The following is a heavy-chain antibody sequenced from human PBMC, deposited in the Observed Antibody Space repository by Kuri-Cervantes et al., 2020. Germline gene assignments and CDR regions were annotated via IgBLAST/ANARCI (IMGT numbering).Heavy chain of an antibody. CDR1: GFNFRNHA. D-gene: IGHD2-2*01. Sequence: GESLKISCLASGFNFRNHAMSWVRQTPERGLEWVSGIGTSTTETTYYADSVKGRLTISRDNAKNTLYLQMNSLRAEATAVYYCVRDRGARRYCSSNSCRNWFDPWGQGTLVTVSS. J-gene: IGHJ5*02. CDR2: IGTSTTETT. V-gene: IGHV3-23*01. CDR3: VRDRGARRYCSSNSCRNWFDP.